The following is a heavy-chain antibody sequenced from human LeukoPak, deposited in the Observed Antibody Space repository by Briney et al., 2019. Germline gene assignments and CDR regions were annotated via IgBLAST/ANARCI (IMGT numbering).Heavy chain of an antibody. CDR2: ISGHGGSL. CDR1: GFTFSNYA. CDR3: ALKPYCTESECFGFDY. D-gene: IGHD2-8*02. J-gene: IGHJ4*02. Sequence: GGSQRLSCAASGFTFSNYATSWVRQAPGKGLEWVSSISGHGGSLHYADSVKGRFTIANDNSWNTVYLQMNSLRSGDTAVYYCALKPYCTESECFGFDYWGQRSRHTLSS. V-gene: IGHV3-23*01.